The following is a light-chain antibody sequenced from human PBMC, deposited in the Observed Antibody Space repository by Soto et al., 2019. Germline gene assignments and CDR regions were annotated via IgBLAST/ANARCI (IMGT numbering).Light chain of an antibody. J-gene: IGLJ1*01. CDR1: SSDVGGYNR. V-gene: IGLV2-18*02. CDR2: EVI. CDR3: YSYTSSSTYV. Sequence: QSALTQPPSVSGSPGQSVTISCTGTSSDVGGYNRVSWYQQPPGTAPKLVIYEVIHRPSGVPARFSGSKSGNTASLTISGLQAEDEADYYCYSYTSSSTYVFGTGTSSPS.